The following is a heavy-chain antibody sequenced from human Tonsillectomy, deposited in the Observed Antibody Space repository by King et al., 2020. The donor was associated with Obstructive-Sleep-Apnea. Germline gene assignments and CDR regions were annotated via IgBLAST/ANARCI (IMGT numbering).Heavy chain of an antibody. CDR1: GFSLSTSGVG. D-gene: IGHD6-13*01. CDR2: IYWDDDK. Sequence: TLKESGPTLVKPTQTLTLTCTFSGFSLSTSGVGVGWIRQPPGKALEWLALIYWDDDKRYSPSLKSRLTITKDTSKNQVVLTITNIDPVDTATYYFARSYSGGAAAGTGINAFDIWVQGTMVAVYS. CDR3: ARSYSGGAAAGTGINAFDI. V-gene: IGHV2-5*02. J-gene: IGHJ3*02.